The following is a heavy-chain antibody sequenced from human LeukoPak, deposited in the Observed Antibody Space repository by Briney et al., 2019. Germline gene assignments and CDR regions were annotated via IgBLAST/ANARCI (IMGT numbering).Heavy chain of an antibody. D-gene: IGHD4-17*01. Sequence: ESLRISCKGSGYSFTSYWISWVRQMPGKGLEWMGRIDPSDSYTNYSPSFQGHVTISADKSISTAYLQWSSLKASDTAMYCCARNVKGYDYGDYGWFDPWGQGTLVTVSS. CDR3: ARNVKGYDYGDYGWFDP. J-gene: IGHJ5*02. V-gene: IGHV5-10-1*01. CDR1: GYSFTSYW. CDR2: IDPSDSYT.